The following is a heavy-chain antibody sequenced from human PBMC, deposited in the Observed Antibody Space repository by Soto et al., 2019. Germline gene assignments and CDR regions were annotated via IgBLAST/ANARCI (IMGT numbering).Heavy chain of an antibody. CDR2: INAGNGNT. CDR3: ARVPKYHFRWGNPGHYIYGMVE. D-gene: IGHD3-10*01. V-gene: IGHV1-3*01. CDR1: GYTFTSYA. Sequence: GASVKVSCKASGYTFTSYAMHWVRQAPGQRLEWMGWINAGNGNTKYSQKFQGRVTITRDTSASTAYMELSSLRSEDTAVYYCARVPKYHFRWGNPGHYIYGMVEWGQEAVVTVSS. J-gene: IGHJ6*01.